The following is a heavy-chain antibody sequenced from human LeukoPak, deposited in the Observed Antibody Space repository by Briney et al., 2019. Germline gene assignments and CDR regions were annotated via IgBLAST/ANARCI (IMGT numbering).Heavy chain of an antibody. D-gene: IGHD2-15*01. V-gene: IGHV3-7*01. CDR3: GRILYYYLDV. J-gene: IGHJ6*03. CDR1: GFTFSSYW. CDR2: IKQDGSEK. Sequence: GGSLRLSCAASGFTFSSYWMSWVRQAPGKGLEWVANIKQDGSEKYYVDSVKGRFTISRDNAKNSLYLQMNSLRAEDKAVDYCGRILYYYLDVWGKGTTVTVSS.